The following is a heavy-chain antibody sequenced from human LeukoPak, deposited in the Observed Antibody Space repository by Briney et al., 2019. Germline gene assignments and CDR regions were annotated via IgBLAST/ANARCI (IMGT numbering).Heavy chain of an antibody. CDR1: GYTFTNHY. Sequence: ASVKVSCKASGYTFTNHYMHWVRQAPGQGLEWMGLINPSGGSTLYAEKFQGRITMTRDMSTGTDYMELSSLRSEDTAVYYCARYNAIGDRRWWFDPWGQGTLVTVSS. CDR3: ARYNAIGDRRWWFDP. D-gene: IGHD1-14*01. J-gene: IGHJ5*02. CDR2: INPSGGST. V-gene: IGHV1-46*01.